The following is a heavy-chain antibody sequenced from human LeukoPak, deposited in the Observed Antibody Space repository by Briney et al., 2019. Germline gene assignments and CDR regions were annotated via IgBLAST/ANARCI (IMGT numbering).Heavy chain of an antibody. D-gene: IGHD3-22*01. CDR2: ISGSGGST. Sequence: GGSLRLSCAASGFTFSSYAMSWVRQAPGKGLEWVSAISGSGGSTYYADSVKGRFTISRDNAKNSLYLQMNSPRAEDTAVYYCARETLYDSSGYYYSDAFDIWGQGTMVTVSS. J-gene: IGHJ3*02. CDR3: ARETLYDSSGYYYSDAFDI. V-gene: IGHV3-23*01. CDR1: GFTFSSYA.